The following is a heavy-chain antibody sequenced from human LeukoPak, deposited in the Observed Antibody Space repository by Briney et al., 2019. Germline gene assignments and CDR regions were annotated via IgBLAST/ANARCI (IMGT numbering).Heavy chain of an antibody. V-gene: IGHV3-30*18. CDR3: AKHSGYDPGSYFDY. D-gene: IGHD5-12*01. J-gene: IGHJ4*02. CDR1: GFTFSSYG. CDR2: ISYDGSNK. Sequence: PGGSLRLSCAASGFTFSSYGMHWVRQAPGKGLEWVAVISYDGSNKYYADSVKGRFTISRDNSKNTLYLQMNSLRAEDTAVYYCAKHSGYDPGSYFDYWGQGTLVTVSS.